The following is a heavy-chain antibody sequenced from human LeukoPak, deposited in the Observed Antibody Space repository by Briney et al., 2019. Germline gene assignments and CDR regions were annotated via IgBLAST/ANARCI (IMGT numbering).Heavy chain of an antibody. V-gene: IGHV3-64D*09. CDR3: VKDLVQVWLCHY. CDR2: ISSNGDST. J-gene: IGHJ4*02. D-gene: IGHD1-1*01. Sequence: PGGSLRLSCSASGFTFSSYALHWVRQAPGKGLEDVSSISSNGDSTYYADSVKGRFTISRDNSKDTLYLQMSSLRAEDTAIYYCVKDLVQVWLCHYWGQGTLVTVSS. CDR1: GFTFSSYA.